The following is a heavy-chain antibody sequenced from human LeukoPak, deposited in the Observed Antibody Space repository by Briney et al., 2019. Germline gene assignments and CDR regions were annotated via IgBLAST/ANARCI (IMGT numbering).Heavy chain of an antibody. D-gene: IGHD3-9*01. J-gene: IGHJ6*04. V-gene: IGHV2-5*02. Sequence: DSGPTLVIPTQTLTLTCTFSGFSLRASGEGVNWIRQPPGRALEWLALIYRDDGKRYNPYLKSRLTITKDTAKNQAVIRLTNMDPVDTATYYCAHSYRYYEFVTGYSGDKYNYGMDVWGKGTAVTVSS. CDR2: IYRDDGK. CDR3: AHSYRYYEFVTGYSGDKYNYGMDV. CDR1: GFSLRASGEG.